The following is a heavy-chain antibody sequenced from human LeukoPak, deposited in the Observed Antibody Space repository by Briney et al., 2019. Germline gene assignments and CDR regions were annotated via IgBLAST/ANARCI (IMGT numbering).Heavy chain of an antibody. CDR2: IFYSGST. V-gene: IGHV4-39*01. D-gene: IGHD6-19*01. CDR3: ATTPALAVAGTLDPKE. J-gene: IGHJ4*02. CDR1: GGSISSRTYY. Sequence: SETLSLTCTVSGGSISSRTYYWGRIRQSPGKGLEWIGSIFYSGSTYYNPSLKSRVTISIDTSENQFSLKLSSVTAADTAVYYCATTPALAVAGTLDPKEWGQGTLVTVSS.